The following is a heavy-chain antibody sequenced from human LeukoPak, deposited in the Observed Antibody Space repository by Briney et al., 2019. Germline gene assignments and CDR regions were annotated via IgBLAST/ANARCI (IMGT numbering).Heavy chain of an antibody. Sequence: PGGSLRLSCAASGFTFSSYAMHWVRQAPGKGLEWVAVISYDGSNKYYADSVKGRFTISRDNSKNTLYLQMNSLRAEDTAVYYCAREDYYYDSSALDYWGQGTLVTVSS. CDR3: AREDYYYDSSALDY. J-gene: IGHJ4*02. CDR2: ISYDGSNK. CDR1: GFTFSSYA. V-gene: IGHV3-30-3*01. D-gene: IGHD3-22*01.